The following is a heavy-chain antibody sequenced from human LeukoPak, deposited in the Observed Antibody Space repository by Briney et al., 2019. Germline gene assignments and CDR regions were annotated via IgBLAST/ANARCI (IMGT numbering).Heavy chain of an antibody. J-gene: IGHJ4*02. CDR2: INHSGST. V-gene: IGHV4-34*01. CDR3: ARGWGAARN. D-gene: IGHD6-6*01. CDR1: GGSFSGYY. Sequence: SETLSLTCAVYGGSFSGYYWSWIRQPPGKGLEWIGEINHSGSTNYNPSLKSRVTISVDTSKNQLSLKLSSVTAADTAVYYCARGWGAARNWGQGTLVTVSS.